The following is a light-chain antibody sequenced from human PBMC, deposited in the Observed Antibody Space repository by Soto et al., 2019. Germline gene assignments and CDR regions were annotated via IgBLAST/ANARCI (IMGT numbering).Light chain of an antibody. J-gene: IGKJ5*01. CDR1: QSFGSE. CDR2: DVS. V-gene: IGKV1-5*01. CDR3: QQSYSTPIT. Sequence: DIQMTQSPSTLSASVGDRVTITCRASQSFGSELAWYQQKPGKAPTLLISDVSNLQSGIPSRFSGSGSGTEFTLSISSLQPDDFGTYYCQQSYSTPITFGQGTRLEIK.